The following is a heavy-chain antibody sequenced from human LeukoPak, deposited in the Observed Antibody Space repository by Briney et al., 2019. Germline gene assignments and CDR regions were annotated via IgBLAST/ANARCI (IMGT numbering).Heavy chain of an antibody. Sequence: PSETLSLTCTVSGGSISSYYWSWIRQPPGKGLEWIGYIHYSGSTNYNPSLKSRVTISVDTSKNQFSLKLSSVTAADTAVYYCARVLPSSSWSLDYWGQGTLVTVSS. D-gene: IGHD6-13*01. J-gene: IGHJ4*02. V-gene: IGHV4-59*01. CDR3: ARVLPSSSWSLDY. CDR2: IHYSGST. CDR1: GGSISSYY.